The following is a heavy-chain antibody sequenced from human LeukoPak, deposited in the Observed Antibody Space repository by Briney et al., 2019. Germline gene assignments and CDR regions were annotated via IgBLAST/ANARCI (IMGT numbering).Heavy chain of an antibody. D-gene: IGHD2-2*01. CDR3: ARLSAMPPNDFDY. Sequence: PSETLSLTCAVYGGSFSGYYWSWIRQPPGKGLEWIGEINHSGSTNYNPSLKSRVTISVDTSKNQFTLKLSSVTAADTAVYYCARLSAMPPNDFDYWGQGTLVAVSS. V-gene: IGHV4-34*01. CDR1: GGSFSGYY. CDR2: INHSGST. J-gene: IGHJ4*02.